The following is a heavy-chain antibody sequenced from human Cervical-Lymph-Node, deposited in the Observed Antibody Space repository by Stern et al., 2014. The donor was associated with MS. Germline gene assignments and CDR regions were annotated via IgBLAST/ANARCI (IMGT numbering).Heavy chain of an antibody. CDR1: GDSITSLS. Sequence: QVQLQESGPGLLKPSETLSLTCTVSGDSITSLSWSWIRQPPGKGLEWIGYIYSSGRTNYNPSLKRRGTISVDTSKNQFSLRLSSVTAADTAVYYCARDAGDGKFGELSRFDYWGQGTRVTVSS. J-gene: IGHJ4*02. V-gene: IGHV4-59*01. CDR2: IYSSGRT. CDR3: ARDAGDGKFGELSRFDY. D-gene: IGHD3-10*01.